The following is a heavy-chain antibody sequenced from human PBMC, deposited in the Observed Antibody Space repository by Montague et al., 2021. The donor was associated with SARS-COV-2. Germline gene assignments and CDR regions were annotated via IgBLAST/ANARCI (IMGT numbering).Heavy chain of an antibody. J-gene: IGHJ4*02. CDR2: NYLHGNA. V-gene: IGHV4-38-2*02. CDR1: GYFIGTGYY. D-gene: IGHD2-21*02. CDR3: TRGRVTRAGFDY. Sequence: SETLSLTCSVSGYFIGTGYYWGWIRQSPGKGLEWIGSNYLHGNAYYNPSLNSRVTISLDTTNNQFSLRLTSVTTSDTAVYYCTRGRVTRAGFDYWGQGIRVIVSS.